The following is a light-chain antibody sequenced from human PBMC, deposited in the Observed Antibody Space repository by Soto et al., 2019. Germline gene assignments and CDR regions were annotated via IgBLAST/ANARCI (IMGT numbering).Light chain of an antibody. CDR2: DAS. Sequence: EMGLTQSPGTLSLSPGERATLSCRTSQSVISTYLAWYQQKPGQAPRLLIYDASRRATCIPDRFSGSGSGTDFTLTISILEPEDFAVYYCQQYETSPPMYTFGQGTKLEIK. CDR3: QQYETSPPMYT. CDR1: QSVISTY. V-gene: IGKV3-20*01. J-gene: IGKJ2*01.